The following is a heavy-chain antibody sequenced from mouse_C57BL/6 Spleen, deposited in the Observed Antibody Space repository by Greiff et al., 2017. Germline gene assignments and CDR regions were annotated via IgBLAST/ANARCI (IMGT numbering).Heavy chain of an antibody. Sequence: QVQLKQPGTELVKPGASVKLSCKASGYTFTSYWMHWVKQRPGQGLEWIGNINPSNGGTNYNEKFKSKATLTVDKSSSTAYMQLSSLTSEDSAVYYCARSSYYYGSSSPMDYWGQGTSVTVSS. V-gene: IGHV1-53*01. D-gene: IGHD1-1*01. CDR2: INPSNGGT. CDR1: GYTFTSYW. J-gene: IGHJ4*01. CDR3: ARSSYYYGSSSPMDY.